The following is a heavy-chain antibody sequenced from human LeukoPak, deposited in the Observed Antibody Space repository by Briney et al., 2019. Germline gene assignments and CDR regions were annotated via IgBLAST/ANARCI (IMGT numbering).Heavy chain of an antibody. CDR1: GGTFSSYA. V-gene: IGHV1-69*13. J-gene: IGHJ6*03. CDR2: IIPIFGTA. D-gene: IGHD6-13*01. Sequence: ASVKVSCKASGGTFSSYAISWVRQAPGQGLEWMGGIIPIFGTANYAQKFQGRVTITADESTSTAYMELSSLRSEDMAVYYCARGGSSSWDVYYYYYYMDVWGKGTTVTISS. CDR3: ARGGSSSWDVYYYYYYMDV.